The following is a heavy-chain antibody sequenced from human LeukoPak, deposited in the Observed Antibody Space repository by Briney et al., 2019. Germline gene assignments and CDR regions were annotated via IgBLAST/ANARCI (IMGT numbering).Heavy chain of an antibody. D-gene: IGHD2-15*01. J-gene: IGHJ6*02. CDR1: GFTSSNYA. V-gene: IGHV3-23*01. Sequence: GGSLRLSCAASGFTSSNYAMSWVRQAPGKGLEWVSAISGSGRSTNYADSVKGRFTITRDNSKNTLYLQVSSLRAEDTAVYYCAKEVGYCSGGGCSILDYYGMDVWGQGTTVTVSS. CDR2: ISGSGRST. CDR3: AKEVGYCSGGGCSILDYYGMDV.